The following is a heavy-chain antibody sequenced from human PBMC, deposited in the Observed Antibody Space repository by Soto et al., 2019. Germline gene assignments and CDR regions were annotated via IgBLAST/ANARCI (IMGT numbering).Heavy chain of an antibody. J-gene: IGHJ4*02. CDR2: ISAHNGNT. Sequence: QVQLVQSGAEVKKPGASVKVSCKASGYTFTSYGISWVRQAPGQGLEWMGWISAHNGNTNHAQKLQGRVTMTTDTSASTAYMELRSLRSDATAVYSCARDAAVGLFDYWGQGTLVTVSS. V-gene: IGHV1-18*01. CDR3: ARDAAVGLFDY. D-gene: IGHD1-26*01. CDR1: GYTFTSYG.